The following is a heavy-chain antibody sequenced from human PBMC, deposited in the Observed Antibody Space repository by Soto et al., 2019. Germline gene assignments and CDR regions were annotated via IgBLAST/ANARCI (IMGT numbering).Heavy chain of an antibody. CDR3: ARVASSGYYYWGYYFDY. Sequence: QVQLVQSGAEVKKPGASVKVSCKASGYTFTSYGISWVRQAPGQGLEWMGWSSAYNGNTNYAQKLQGRVTMTTDTSTSTAYMELRSLRSDDTAVYYCARVASSGYYYWGYYFDYWGQGTLVTVSS. J-gene: IGHJ4*02. V-gene: IGHV1-18*01. CDR1: GYTFTSYG. CDR2: SSAYNGNT. D-gene: IGHD3-22*01.